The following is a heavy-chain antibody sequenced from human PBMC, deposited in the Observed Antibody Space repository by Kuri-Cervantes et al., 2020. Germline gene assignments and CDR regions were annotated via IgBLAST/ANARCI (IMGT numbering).Heavy chain of an antibody. V-gene: IGHV1-69*13. J-gene: IGHJ5*02. CDR1: GGTFSGYA. CDR3: ARDVGSSEVLWWFDP. CDR2: IIPIFGTA. Sequence: SVKVSCKASGGTFSGYAISWVRQAPGQGLEWMGGIIPIFGTANYAQKFQGRVTITADESTSTAYMELSSLRSEDTAVYYCARDVGSSEVLWWFDPWGQGTLVTVSS. D-gene: IGHD6-6*01.